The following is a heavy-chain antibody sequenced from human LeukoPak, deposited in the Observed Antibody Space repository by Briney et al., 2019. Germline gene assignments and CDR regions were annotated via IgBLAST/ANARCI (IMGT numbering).Heavy chain of an antibody. CDR1: GFDFMYYA. CDR2: ISSSGDST. V-gene: IGHV3-23*01. D-gene: IGHD2-2*01. J-gene: IGHJ4*02. CDR3: VREGEPPRRPAIFDY. Sequence: GGSLRLSCAGSGFDFMYYAMTWVRQPPGKGLEWFAAISSSGDSTYYADSARGRFTISRDNSKNTVYLQMRRLRGEATAIYYCVREGEPPRRPAIFDYWGQGTLVAVSS.